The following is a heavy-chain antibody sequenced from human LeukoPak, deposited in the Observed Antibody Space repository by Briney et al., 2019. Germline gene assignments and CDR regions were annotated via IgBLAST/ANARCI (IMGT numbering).Heavy chain of an antibody. V-gene: IGHV3-23*01. CDR3: AKEDSRRYGSGSYFSYYGMDV. CDR1: GFTFSSFA. D-gene: IGHD3-10*01. Sequence: GGSLRLSCAASGFTFSSFAMTWVRQAPGKGLEWVSTVSGSAGRTDYADSVKGRFTISRDNSKNTLYLQMNSLRAEDTAVYYCAKEDSRRYGSGSYFSYYGMDVWGQGTTVTVSS. CDR2: VSGSAGRT. J-gene: IGHJ6*02.